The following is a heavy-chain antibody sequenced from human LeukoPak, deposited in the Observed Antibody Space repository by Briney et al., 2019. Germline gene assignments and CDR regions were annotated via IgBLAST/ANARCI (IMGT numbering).Heavy chain of an antibody. D-gene: IGHD3-10*01. V-gene: IGHV3-66*01. CDR2: IYSGGST. CDR3: AREFEVRGVIIGY. Sequence: GGSLRLSCAASGFTVSSNYMSWVRQAPGKGLEWVSVIYSGGSTYYADSVKGRFTISRDNSKNSLYLQMNSLRAEDTAVYYCAREFEVRGVIIGYWGQGTLVTVSS. CDR1: GFTVSSNY. J-gene: IGHJ4*02.